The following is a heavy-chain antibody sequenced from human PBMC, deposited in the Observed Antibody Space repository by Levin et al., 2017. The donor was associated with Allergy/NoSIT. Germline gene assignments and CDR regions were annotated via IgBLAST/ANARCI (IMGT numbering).Heavy chain of an antibody. CDR1: GFTFSSYA. J-gene: IGHJ4*02. CDR3: ARDIMFMAASGTYFDS. D-gene: IGHD3-16*01. V-gene: IGHV3-30-3*01. Sequence: GGSLRLSCAASGFTFSSYAMHWVRRAPGKGLEWVAVISFRGNNEDYADSVKGRFTISRDNLKNTLYLQMSSLRVDDTAVYYCARDIMFMAASGTYFDSWGQGTQVTVSS. CDR2: ISFRGNNE.